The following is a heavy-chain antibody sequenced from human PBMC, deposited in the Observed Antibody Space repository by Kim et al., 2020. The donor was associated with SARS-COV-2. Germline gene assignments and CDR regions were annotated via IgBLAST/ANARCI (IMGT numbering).Heavy chain of an antibody. CDR3: ARGGGVLLFYYYYGMDV. CDR1: GGSFSGYY. Sequence: SETLSLTCAVYGGSFSGYYWSWILQPPGKGLEWIGEINHSGSTNYNPSLKSRVTISVDTSKNQFSLKLSSVTAADTAVYYCARGGGVLLFYYYYGMDVWGQGTTVTVSS. CDR2: INHSGST. D-gene: IGHD2-15*01. V-gene: IGHV4-34*01. J-gene: IGHJ6*02.